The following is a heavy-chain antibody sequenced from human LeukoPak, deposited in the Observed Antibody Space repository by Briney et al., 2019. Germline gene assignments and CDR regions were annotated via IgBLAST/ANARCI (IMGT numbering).Heavy chain of an antibody. CDR3: ATYGSGSYYRKAFDY. J-gene: IGHJ4*02. V-gene: IGHV3-23*01. D-gene: IGHD3-10*01. CDR2: ITISGATT. Sequence: GGSLRLSCVASGFTFSSYAMSWVRQAPGKGLEWVSSITISGATTHYADSVKGRLTISRDNSKTTLYLQMNSLRAEDTAVYYCATYGSGSYYRKAFDYWGQGTLVTVSS. CDR1: GFTFSSYA.